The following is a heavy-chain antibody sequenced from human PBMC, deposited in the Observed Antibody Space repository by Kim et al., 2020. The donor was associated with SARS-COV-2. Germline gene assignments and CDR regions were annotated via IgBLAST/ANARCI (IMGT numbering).Heavy chain of an antibody. D-gene: IGHD2-2*01. V-gene: IGHV3-74*01. Sequence: LSLTCAASGFTFSTYWMYCVRQAPGKGLVWGSRVISDGSRKDYADSVKGRFTISRDNAKNTLYLQMNSLRAEDTAVYYCVRPSSTSCPCYYMDVWGKVTTVTVSS. CDR1: GFTFSTYW. CDR2: VISDGSRK. J-gene: IGHJ6*03. CDR3: VRPSSTSCPCYYMDV.